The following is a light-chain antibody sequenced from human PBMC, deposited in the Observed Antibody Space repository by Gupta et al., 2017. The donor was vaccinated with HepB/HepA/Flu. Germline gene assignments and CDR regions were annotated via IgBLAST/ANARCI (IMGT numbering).Light chain of an antibody. Sequence: SYVRTQPPTVPVAPGKPARITRWGNNIGSKSVHWYQQKPGQAPVLGIYDDSARPSGIPQRFSSSNSGNTATMTIRRVEAGDEADYYSQVWDSSSVVFGGGTKLTVL. CDR3: QVWDSSSVV. J-gene: IGLJ2*01. V-gene: IGLV3-21*03. CDR1: NIGSKS. CDR2: DDS.